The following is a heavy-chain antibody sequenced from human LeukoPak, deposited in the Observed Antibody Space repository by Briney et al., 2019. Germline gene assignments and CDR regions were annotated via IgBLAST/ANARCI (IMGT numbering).Heavy chain of an antibody. CDR1: GYSFTSYW. CDR2: IYPGDSDT. CDR3: ARLEKLYCSSTSCYGNYYYYMDV. Sequence: GESLKISCKGSGYSFTSYWIGCVRQMPGKGLEWMGIIYPGDSDTRYSPSFQGQVTISADKSISTAYLQWSSLKASDTAMYYCARLEKLYCSSTSCYGNYYYYMDVWGKGTTVTVSS. J-gene: IGHJ6*03. D-gene: IGHD2-2*01. V-gene: IGHV5-51*01.